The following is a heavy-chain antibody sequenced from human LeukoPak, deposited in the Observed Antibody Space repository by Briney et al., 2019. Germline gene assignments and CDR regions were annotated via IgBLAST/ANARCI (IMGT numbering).Heavy chain of an antibody. D-gene: IGHD1-26*01. CDR2: INHSGST. V-gene: IGHV4-34*01. J-gene: IGHJ2*01. CDR1: GGSFSGYY. Sequence: SETLSLTCAVYGGSFSGYYWSWIRQPPGKGLEWIGEINHSGSTNYNPSLKSRVTISVDTSKNQFSLKLSSVTAADTAVYYCARDIRSGSYYSWYFDLWGRGTLVTVSS. CDR3: ARDIRSGSYYSWYFDL.